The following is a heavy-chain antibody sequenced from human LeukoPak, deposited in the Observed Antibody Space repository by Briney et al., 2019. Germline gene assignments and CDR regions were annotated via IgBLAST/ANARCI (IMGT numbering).Heavy chain of an antibody. J-gene: IGHJ4*02. V-gene: IGHV3-23*01. D-gene: IGHD1-26*01. CDR1: GFTFSNYA. CDR2: INDRGIAT. CDR3: AKGSSGGSYSD. Sequence: GGSLRLSCAASGFTFSNYAMSWVRQAPGKGLEWVSTINDRGIATYYADSVKGRFTISRDNSKNTLSLQVSSLRADDTAVYYCAKGSSGGSYSDWGQGTLVTVSS.